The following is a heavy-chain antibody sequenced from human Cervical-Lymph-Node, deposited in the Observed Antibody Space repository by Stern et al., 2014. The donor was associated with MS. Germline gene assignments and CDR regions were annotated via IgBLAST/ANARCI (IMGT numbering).Heavy chain of an antibody. D-gene: IGHD1-26*01. V-gene: IGHV2-70*01. J-gene: IGHJ4*02. Sequence: QITLRESGPALAKPTQTLKLTCTLSRFSLSTSGMCVSWIRQPPGKALKWPALIDWDDDKYYSTSLKTRLTISKDTSKNQVVLTMTNMDPVDTATYYCARTDSGSYYRFDYWGQGTLVTVSS. CDR1: RFSLSTSGMC. CDR2: IDWDDDK. CDR3: ARTDSGSYYRFDY.